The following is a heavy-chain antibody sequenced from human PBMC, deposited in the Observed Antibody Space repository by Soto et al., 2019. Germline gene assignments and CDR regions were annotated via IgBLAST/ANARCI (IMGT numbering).Heavy chain of an antibody. V-gene: IGHV3-23*01. J-gene: IGHJ6*03. CDR2: ISGSGGST. Sequence: GGSLSLSCAASGFTFSSYAMSWVRQAPGKGLEWVSAISGSGGSTYYADSVKGRFTISRDNSKNTLYLQMNSLRAEDTAVYYCAKGIRDIVVVPAAHLYYYYYYMDVWGKGTTVTVSS. CDR1: GFTFSSYA. CDR3: AKGIRDIVVVPAAHLYYYYYYMDV. D-gene: IGHD2-2*01.